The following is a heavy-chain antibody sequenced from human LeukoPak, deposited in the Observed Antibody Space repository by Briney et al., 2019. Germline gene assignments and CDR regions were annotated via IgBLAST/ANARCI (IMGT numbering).Heavy chain of an antibody. CDR1: GGTFSSYA. V-gene: IGHV1-69*05. Sequence: XVKVSCKASGGTFSSYAISWVRQAPGQGLEWMGGIIPIFGTANYAQKFQGRVTITTDESTRTAYMEMSSLRSEDTAVYYCASLYSSGWLSDAFDIWGQGTMVTVSS. CDR2: IIPIFGTA. CDR3: ASLYSSGWLSDAFDI. J-gene: IGHJ3*02. D-gene: IGHD6-19*01.